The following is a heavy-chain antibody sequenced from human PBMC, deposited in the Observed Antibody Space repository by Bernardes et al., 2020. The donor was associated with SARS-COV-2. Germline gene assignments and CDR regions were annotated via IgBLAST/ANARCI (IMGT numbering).Heavy chain of an antibody. CDR3: AAEGALYCTGTNCYIRGVGNYGMDV. CDR2: LAPEDGRT. V-gene: IGHV1-24*01. CDR1: GYSLTELS. Sequence: ASVKVSCKVSGYSLTELSMHWVRQAPGKGLEWMGGLAPEDGRTFFAQKFQGRVTMTEDTSTDTAYMELGSLISDDTAVYFCAAEGALYCTGTNCYIRGVGNYGMDVWGQGTTVTV. D-gene: IGHD2-2*02. J-gene: IGHJ6*02.